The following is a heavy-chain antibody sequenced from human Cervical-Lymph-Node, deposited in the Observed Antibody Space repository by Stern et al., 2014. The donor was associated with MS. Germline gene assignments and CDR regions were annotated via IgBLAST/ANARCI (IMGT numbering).Heavy chain of an antibody. D-gene: IGHD6-19*01. CDR1: GFAFSTYG. J-gene: IGHJ4*02. CDR2: IWSDGSNI. CDR3: ARDTLAGLD. Sequence: VQLEESGGGVVQPGRSLRLSCAASGFAFSTYGMHWVRQAPVKGLEWVAFIWSDGSNIYYADSVRGRFTISRDNSKNTLFLQMNSLRAEDTALYYCARDTLAGLDWGQGTLVTVSS. V-gene: IGHV3-33*01.